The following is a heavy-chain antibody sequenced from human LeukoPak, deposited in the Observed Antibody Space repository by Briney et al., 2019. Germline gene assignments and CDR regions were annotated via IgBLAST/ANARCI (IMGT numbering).Heavy chain of an antibody. CDR2: ISANNGNT. J-gene: IGHJ6*04. D-gene: IGHD3-10*01. CDR3: ARSTDQLLWFDEPQLDYGMDV. V-gene: IGHV1-18*04. Sequence: ASVKVSCKASGYTVTSYGISWVRQAPGQGLEWMGWISANNGNTNYEQKLQGRATMTTDTSTSTAYMELRSLRSDDTAVYYCARSTDQLLWFDEPQLDYGMDVWGKGTTVTVSS. CDR1: GYTVTSYG.